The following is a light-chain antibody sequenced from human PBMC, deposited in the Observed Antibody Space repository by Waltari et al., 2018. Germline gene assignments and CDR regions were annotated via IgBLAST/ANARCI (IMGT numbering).Light chain of an antibody. J-gene: IGLJ3*02. V-gene: IGLV1-40*01. CDR1: SSNFGAGYD. CDR3: QSFDSSLSASV. Sequence: QSVLTQPPSMSGAPGQKVTIPCTGGSSNFGAGYDVHWYQQFPGAAPKLLIFGHTHRASGVPGRFSGSKSGTSASLAIAGLQSEDEAVYYCQSFDSSLSASVFGGGTKLTVL. CDR2: GHT.